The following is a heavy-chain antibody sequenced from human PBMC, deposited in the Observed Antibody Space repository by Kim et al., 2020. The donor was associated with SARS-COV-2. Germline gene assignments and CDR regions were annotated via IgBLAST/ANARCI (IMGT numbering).Heavy chain of an antibody. CDR1: GASMRSNTHY. V-gene: IGHV4-39*07. Sequence: SETLSLTCTVSGASMRSNTHYWAWIRQSPGKGLEWVGSLHYSGRTYYNPSLKSRLSMSVATSRTQISLTLTSVTAADTAVYFCARSDPVTDFDYWGQGTLVTVSS. J-gene: IGHJ4*02. D-gene: IGHD4-17*01. CDR3: ARSDPVTDFDY. CDR2: LHYSGRT.